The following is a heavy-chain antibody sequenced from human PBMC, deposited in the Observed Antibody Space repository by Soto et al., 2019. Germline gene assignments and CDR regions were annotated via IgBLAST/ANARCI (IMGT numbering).Heavy chain of an antibody. D-gene: IGHD6-13*01. Sequence: QVQLQESGPGLVKPSETLSLTCTVSGGSISSYYWSWIRQPAGKGLEWIGRIYTSGSTNYNPSLKSRVTMSVDTSKNQFSLKLSSVIAADTAVYYCARELQQLVNPYYYYYGMDVWGQGTTVTVSS. J-gene: IGHJ6*02. CDR1: GGSISSYY. V-gene: IGHV4-4*07. CDR3: ARELQQLVNPYYYYYGMDV. CDR2: IYTSGST.